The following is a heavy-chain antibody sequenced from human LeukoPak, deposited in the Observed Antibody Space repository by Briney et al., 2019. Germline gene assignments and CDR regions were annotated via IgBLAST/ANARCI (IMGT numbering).Heavy chain of an antibody. J-gene: IGHJ3*02. Sequence: GASVKFSCKASGGTFNSYAISWVRQAPGQGLEWMGGIIPIFGTANYAQKFQGRVTITADESTSTAYMELSSLRSEDTAVYYCARDPGRDVEQHMALAFDIWGQGTMVTVSS. V-gene: IGHV1-69*13. CDR1: GGTFNSYA. CDR3: ARDPGRDVEQHMALAFDI. D-gene: IGHD2-21*01. CDR2: IIPIFGTA.